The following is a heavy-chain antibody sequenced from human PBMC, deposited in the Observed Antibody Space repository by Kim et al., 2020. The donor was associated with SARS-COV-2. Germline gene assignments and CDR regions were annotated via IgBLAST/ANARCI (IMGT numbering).Heavy chain of an antibody. V-gene: IGHV4-31*02. J-gene: IGHJ4*02. CDR3: AREGIAVAGPDY. D-gene: IGHD6-19*01. Sequence: PSLKSRVPSSVATSKHQFSLKLSSVTAADTAVYYCAREGIAVAGPDYWGQGTLVTVSS.